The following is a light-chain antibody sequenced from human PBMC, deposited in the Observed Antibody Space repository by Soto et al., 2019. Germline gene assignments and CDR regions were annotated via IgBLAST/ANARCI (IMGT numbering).Light chain of an antibody. CDR2: AAS. CDR3: QQSDSTPPG. Sequence: DIQMTQSPSPLSASVGDRVTITCRASQSISSYLNWYQQKPGKAPKLLIYAASSLQSGVPSRFSGSGSGTDFTLTISSLKPEDFATYDCQQSDSTPPGFGPGTKVDIK. V-gene: IGKV1-39*01. CDR1: QSISSY. J-gene: IGKJ3*01.